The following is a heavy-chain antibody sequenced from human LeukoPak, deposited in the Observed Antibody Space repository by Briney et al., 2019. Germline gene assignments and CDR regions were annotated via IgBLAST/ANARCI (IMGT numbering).Heavy chain of an antibody. CDR3: ANKRLSGHYYYYMDV. J-gene: IGHJ6*03. CDR2: INTDGSET. V-gene: IGHV3-74*03. Sequence: GGYLRLSCEASGFTFSSYWMHWVRQVPGKGLMWVSRINTDGSETTYADSVKGRFTISRDNGKNSLYLQMNSLRAEDTAVYYCANKRLSGHYYYYMDVWGKGNTVTVSS. CDR1: GFTFSSYW. D-gene: IGHD3-3*01.